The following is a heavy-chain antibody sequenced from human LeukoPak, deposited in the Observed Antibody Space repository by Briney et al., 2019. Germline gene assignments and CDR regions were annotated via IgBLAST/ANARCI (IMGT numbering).Heavy chain of an antibody. J-gene: IGHJ5*02. CDR2: INWNGDSR. CDR1: GFKFDDYG. CDR3: ARDAEGATNWFDP. D-gene: IGHD1-26*01. V-gene: IGHV3-20*01. Sequence: GGSLRLSCTASGFKFDDYGMTWVRQAPGKGLEWVSDINWNGDSRGYAHSVRGRFTIYRDNSKNSLYLQMNSLRVEDTALYHCARDAEGATNWFDPWGQGTLVTVSS.